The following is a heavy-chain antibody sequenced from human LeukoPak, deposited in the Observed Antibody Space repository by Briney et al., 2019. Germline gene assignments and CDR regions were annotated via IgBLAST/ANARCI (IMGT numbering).Heavy chain of an antibody. V-gene: IGHV3-33*06. CDR2: IGNDGSNR. J-gene: IGHJ4*02. CDR3: AKDAQRGFDYSNSLEY. D-gene: IGHD4-11*01. Sequence: PGMSLRLSCVASGFTFSHYGMHWVRQAPGKGLECVAVIGNDGSNRYYADSVRGRFTISRDNSKNTVYLQMNSLRAADTSVYYCAKDAQRGFDYSNSLEYWGQGTLVTVSS. CDR1: GFTFSHYG.